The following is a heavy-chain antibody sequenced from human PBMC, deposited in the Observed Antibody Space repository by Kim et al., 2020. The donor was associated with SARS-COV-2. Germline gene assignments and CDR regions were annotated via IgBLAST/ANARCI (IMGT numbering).Heavy chain of an antibody. D-gene: IGHD3-9*01. CDR3: ARRATLEYDILTGYYPRDDAFDI. J-gene: IGHJ3*02. Sequence: GESLKISCKGSGYSFTSYWISWVRQMPGKGLEWMGRIDPSDSYTNYSPSFQGHVTISADKSISTAYLQWSSLKASDTAMYYCARRATLEYDILTGYYPRDDAFDIWGQGTMVTVSS. CDR2: IDPSDSYT. V-gene: IGHV5-10-1*01. CDR1: GYSFTSYW.